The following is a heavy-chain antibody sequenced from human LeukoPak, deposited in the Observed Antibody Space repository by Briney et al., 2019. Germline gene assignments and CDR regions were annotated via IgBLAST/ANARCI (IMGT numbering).Heavy chain of an antibody. V-gene: IGHV3-30*03. D-gene: IGHD5-24*01. Sequence: GGSLRLSCAASGFTFSSYGMHWVRQAPGKGLEWVAVISYDGSNKYYADSVKGRFTISRDNSKNTLYLQMNSLRAEDTAVYYCATRKDGYNLFDIWGQGTMVTVSS. CDR3: ATRKDGYNLFDI. J-gene: IGHJ3*02. CDR2: ISYDGSNK. CDR1: GFTFSSYG.